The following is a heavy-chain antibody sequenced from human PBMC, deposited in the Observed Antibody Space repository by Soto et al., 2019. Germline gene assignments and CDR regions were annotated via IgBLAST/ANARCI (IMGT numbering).Heavy chain of an antibody. D-gene: IGHD1-26*01. CDR3: ARGGSLNGYFDL. CDR1: GFTFSSYW. CDR2: INSDGSST. V-gene: IGHV3-74*01. Sequence: EVQLVESGGGLVQPGGSLRLSCAASGFTFSSYWMHWVRQAPGKGLVWVSRINSDGSSTSYADSVKGRFTISRDNAKNTLYLQMNCLRAEDTAVYYCARGGSLNGYFDLWGRGTLVTVSS. J-gene: IGHJ2*01.